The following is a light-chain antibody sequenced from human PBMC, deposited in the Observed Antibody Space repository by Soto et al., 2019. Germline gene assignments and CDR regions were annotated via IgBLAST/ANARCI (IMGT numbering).Light chain of an antibody. CDR3: SSYTSSSTPWV. V-gene: IGLV2-14*01. Sequence: QSALTQPASVSGSPGQSITISCTGTSIDVGGYNYVSWYQQHPGKAPKLMIYEVSNRPSGVSNRFSGSKSGNTASLTISGLQAEDEADYYCSSYTSSSTPWVFGGGTQLTVL. J-gene: IGLJ3*02. CDR1: SIDVGGYNY. CDR2: EVS.